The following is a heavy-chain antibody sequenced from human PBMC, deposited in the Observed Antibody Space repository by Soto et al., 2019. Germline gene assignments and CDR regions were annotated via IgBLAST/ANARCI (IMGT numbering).Heavy chain of an antibody. CDR2: ISSSNKYI. D-gene: IGHD6-19*01. V-gene: IGHV3-21*01. CDR1: GFTFSSYS. J-gene: IGHJ4*02. Sequence: PGGSLRLSCAASGFTFSSYSMNWVRQAPGKGLEWVSSISSSNKYIYYADSVKGRFTISRDNAKNSLYLQMNSLRAEDTAVYYCARAPRLIAVAGTGQYYFDYWGQGTLVTVSS. CDR3: ARAPRLIAVAGTGQYYFDY.